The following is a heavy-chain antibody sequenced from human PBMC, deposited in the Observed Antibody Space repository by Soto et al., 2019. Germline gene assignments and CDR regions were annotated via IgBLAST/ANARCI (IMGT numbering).Heavy chain of an antibody. Sequence: GGSLRLSCAASGFTFSNYAMTWVRQAPGKGLEWVSLIRGIGGNTYYADSVKGRFTISRDDSKNTLYLQMNSLKTEDTAVYYCTTAYDFWSGYWESYYYYGMDVWGQGTTVTAP. J-gene: IGHJ6*02. CDR1: GFTFSNYA. D-gene: IGHD3-3*01. CDR3: TTAYDFWSGYWESYYYYGMDV. V-gene: IGHV3-23*01. CDR2: IRGIGGNT.